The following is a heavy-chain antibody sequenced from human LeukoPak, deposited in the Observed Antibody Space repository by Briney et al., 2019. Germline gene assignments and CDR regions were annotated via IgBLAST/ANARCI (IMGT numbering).Heavy chain of an antibody. Sequence: PSETLSLTCTVSGGSISSYYWGWIRQPPGKGLEWIGSIYYSGSTYYNPSLKSRVTISVDTPKNQFSLKLSSVTAADTAVYYCARVFQYPTTYYYDSSGYYSLFDYWGQGTLVTVSS. CDR2: IYYSGST. D-gene: IGHD3-22*01. J-gene: IGHJ4*02. CDR1: GGSISSYY. V-gene: IGHV4-39*01. CDR3: ARVFQYPTTYYYDSSGYYSLFDY.